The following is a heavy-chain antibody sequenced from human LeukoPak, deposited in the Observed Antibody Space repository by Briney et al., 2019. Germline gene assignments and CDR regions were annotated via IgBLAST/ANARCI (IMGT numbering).Heavy chain of an antibody. J-gene: IGHJ5*02. Sequence: VGSLRLSCLASGFTFNTYAMHWVRRAPGKGLEWVAFIRHDGSSEYYADSVKGRFIISRDRSGNTLYLQMKSLRPEDTAIYYCARHNTRFLERLPALGSWGQGTLVTVSS. CDR1: GFTFNTYA. CDR3: ARHNTRFLERLPALGS. V-gene: IGHV3-30*02. CDR2: IRHDGSSE. D-gene: IGHD3-3*01.